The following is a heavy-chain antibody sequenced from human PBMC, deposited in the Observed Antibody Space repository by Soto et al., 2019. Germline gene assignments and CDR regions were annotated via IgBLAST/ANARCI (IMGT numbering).Heavy chain of an antibody. CDR3: AKIDTGTTSDPNPDY. CDR2: ISYDGSNK. J-gene: IGHJ4*02. CDR1: GFTFSSYG. D-gene: IGHD1-7*01. V-gene: IGHV3-30*18. Sequence: QVQLVESGGGVVQPGRSLRLSCAASGFTFSSYGMHWVRQAPGKGLEWVAVISYDGSNKYYADSVKGRFTISRDNSKNTLYLQMNSLRAEDTAVYYCAKIDTGTTSDPNPDYWGQGTLVTVSS.